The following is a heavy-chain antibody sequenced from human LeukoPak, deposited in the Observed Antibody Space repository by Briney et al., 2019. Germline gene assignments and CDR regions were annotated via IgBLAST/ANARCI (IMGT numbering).Heavy chain of an antibody. J-gene: IGHJ4*02. CDR3: ARGSGYCSGGSCYSIFYFDY. D-gene: IGHD2-15*01. Sequence: ASVKVSCKASGGTFSSYAISWVRQAPGQGLEWIGGIIPIFGTANYAQKFQGRVTITADESTSTAYMELSSLRSEDTAVYYCARGSGYCSGGSCYSIFYFDYWGQGTLVTVSS. V-gene: IGHV1-69*13. CDR1: GGTFSSYA. CDR2: IIPIFGTA.